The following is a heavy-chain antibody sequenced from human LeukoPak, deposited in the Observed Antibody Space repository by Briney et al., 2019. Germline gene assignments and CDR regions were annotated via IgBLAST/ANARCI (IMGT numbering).Heavy chain of an antibody. CDR1: GFSFSSYA. J-gene: IGHJ4*02. V-gene: IGHV3-64D*08. CDR3: VKDRWVDY. CDR2: ISSNGGST. D-gene: IGHD1-26*01. Sequence: GGSLRLSCSVSGFSFSSYAMHWGRQAPGKGLEYVSSISSNGGSTYYLGSVKGRFTISRDNSKSTLYLQMSSLRAEDTAVYYCVKDRWVDYWGQGTLVTVSS.